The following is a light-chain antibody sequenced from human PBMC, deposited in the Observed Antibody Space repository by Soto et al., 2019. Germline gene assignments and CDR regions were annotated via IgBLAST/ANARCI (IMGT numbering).Light chain of an antibody. J-gene: IGKJ1*01. Sequence: DIQMTQSPSTLSASVGDRVTITCRASQSISAWLAWYQQKPGKAPKLLIYDASALESGVPSKFSGSGSGTQFTLTISSLQPDDFATYYCQQYNVYPWTFGQGTKVDI. CDR1: QSISAW. CDR3: QQYNVYPWT. CDR2: DAS. V-gene: IGKV1-5*01.